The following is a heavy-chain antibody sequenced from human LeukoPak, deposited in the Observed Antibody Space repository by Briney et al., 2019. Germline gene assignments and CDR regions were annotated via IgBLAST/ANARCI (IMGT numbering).Heavy chain of an antibody. J-gene: IGHJ4*02. CDR1: GGSISSRDYS. Sequence: SQTLSLTCAVSGGSISSRDYSWNWIRQPPGKGLEWIGSVYHGGTTYYNPSLKSRVSISEDRSNNQFFLKLSSVTAADTAMYFCARSPRGNYFDSWGEGTLVTVSS. V-gene: IGHV4-30-2*01. D-gene: IGHD6-25*01. CDR2: VYHGGTT. CDR3: ARSPRGNYFDS.